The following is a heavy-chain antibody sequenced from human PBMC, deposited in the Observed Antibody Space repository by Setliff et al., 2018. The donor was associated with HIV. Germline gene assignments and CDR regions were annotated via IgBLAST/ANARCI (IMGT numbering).Heavy chain of an antibody. V-gene: IGHV1-18*01. J-gene: IGHJ4*02. CDR2: FNPDNRQS. Sequence: ASVKVSCKASGGTFSSYAISWVRQAPGQGLEWMAWFNPDNRQSVLARKFQGRLSLTADTSTRTHSMELKSLTSDDTAIYYCARDNWGEDFWGQGTQVTVSS. CDR1: GGTFSSYA. D-gene: IGHD7-27*01. CDR3: ARDNWGEDF.